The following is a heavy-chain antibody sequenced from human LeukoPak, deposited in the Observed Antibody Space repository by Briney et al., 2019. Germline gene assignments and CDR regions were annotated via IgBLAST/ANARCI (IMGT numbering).Heavy chain of an antibody. J-gene: IGHJ4*02. CDR1: GGTFSSYT. D-gene: IGHD4-11*01. CDR2: IIPILGIA. V-gene: IGHV1-69*04. Sequence: ASVKVSCKASGGTFSSYTISWVRQAPGQGLEWMGRIIPILGIANYAQKFQGRVTITADKSTITAYMELSSLRSEDTAVYYCARDGRWTTVTQTGGAVTYWGQGTLVTVSS. CDR3: ARDGRWTTVTQTGGAVTY.